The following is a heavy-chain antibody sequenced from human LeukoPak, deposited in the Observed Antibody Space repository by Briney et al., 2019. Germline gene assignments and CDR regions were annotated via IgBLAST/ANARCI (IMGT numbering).Heavy chain of an antibody. CDR3: ARGALGSSTSCYFDY. V-gene: IGHV4-34*01. CDR2: INHSGST. CDR1: GGSFSGYY. Sequence: PSETLSLTCAVYGGSFSGYYWSWIRQPPGEGLEWIGEINHSGSTNYNPSLKSRVTISVDTSKNQFSLKLSSVTAADTAVYYCARGALGSSTSCYFDYWGQGTLVTVSS. D-gene: IGHD2-2*01. J-gene: IGHJ4*02.